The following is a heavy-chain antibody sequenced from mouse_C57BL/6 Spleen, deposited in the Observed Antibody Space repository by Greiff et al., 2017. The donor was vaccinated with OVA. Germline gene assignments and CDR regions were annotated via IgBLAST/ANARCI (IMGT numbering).Heavy chain of an antibody. CDR3: ALSVDCDDG. CDR1: GFNIKDYY. CDR2: IDPGDGET. V-gene: IGHV14-2*01. D-gene: IGHD1-1*02. Sequence: VQLQQSGAELVKPGASVKLSCTASGFNIKDYYMPWVKQRPGQGLEWIGRIDPGDGETKYTEKFKGKATLTADTSSNTAYLQLSSLTSEDTAVYYCALSVDCDDGWSEGTTRTVSS. J-gene: IGHJ2*01.